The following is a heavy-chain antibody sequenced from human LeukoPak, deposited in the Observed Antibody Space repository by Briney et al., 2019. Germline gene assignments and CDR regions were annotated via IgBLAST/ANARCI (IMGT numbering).Heavy chain of an antibody. J-gene: IGHJ4*02. Sequence: GGSLRLSCAASGFTFSTYWMHWVRQVPGKGLVWVSRIGTDGSDTSYADSVRGRFTISRDNAKNTLYLQMNSQRAEDTAVYYGARVGGSAYFDYWGQGSLVSVSS. CDR2: IGTDGSDT. CDR3: ARVGGSAYFDY. V-gene: IGHV3-74*01. CDR1: GFTFSTYW. D-gene: IGHD1-26*01.